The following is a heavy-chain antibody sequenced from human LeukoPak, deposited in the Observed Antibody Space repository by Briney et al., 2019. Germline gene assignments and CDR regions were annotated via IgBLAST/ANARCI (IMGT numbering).Heavy chain of an antibody. J-gene: IGHJ4*02. V-gene: IGHV3-7*03. CDR1: GLNFRSSW. CDR3: ARAFYSYFDY. Sequence: GGSLRLSCAASGLNFRSSWMSWIRQAPGKGLERVANINQDGSEKYYVDSVKGRFTISRDNAKNSLYLQMNSLRVEDTAVYYCARAFYSYFDYWDQGTPVVVST. D-gene: IGHD2/OR15-2a*01. CDR2: INQDGSEK.